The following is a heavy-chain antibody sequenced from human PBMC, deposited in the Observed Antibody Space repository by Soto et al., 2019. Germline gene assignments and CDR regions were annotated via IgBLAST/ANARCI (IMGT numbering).Heavy chain of an antibody. CDR3: AREGIDNWDGMDV. V-gene: IGHV4-30-4*01. J-gene: IGHJ6*02. Sequence: LSLTCTVSGGSISSGDYYWSWIRQPPGKGLEWIGYIYYSGSTYYNPSLKSRVTISVDTSKNQFSLKLSSVTAADTAVYYCAREGIDNWDGMDVWGQGTTVTVSS. D-gene: IGHD1-1*01. CDR1: GGSISSGDYY. CDR2: IYYSGST.